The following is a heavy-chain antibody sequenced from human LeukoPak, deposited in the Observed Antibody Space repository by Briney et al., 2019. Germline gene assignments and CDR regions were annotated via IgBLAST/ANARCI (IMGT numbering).Heavy chain of an antibody. CDR1: GFTFNTYA. CDR3: AKGNSGYNSGYYYHFFDY. CDR2: IGGGGVT. J-gene: IGHJ4*02. V-gene: IGHV3-23*01. D-gene: IGHD5-12*01. Sequence: GGSLRLSCAASGFTFNTYAMSWVRQAPGKGLEWVSSIGGGGVTYYADSLKGRFTISRDNSKNTLYLQMNSLRAEDTAVYYCAKGNSGYNSGYYYHFFDYWGQGTLVTVSS.